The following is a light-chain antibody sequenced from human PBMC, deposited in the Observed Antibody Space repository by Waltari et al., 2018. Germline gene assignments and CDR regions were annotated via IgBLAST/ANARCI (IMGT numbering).Light chain of an antibody. CDR1: SSDIGRYNL. CDR3: CSYVGSAISV. J-gene: IGLJ3*02. CDR2: DVN. V-gene: IGLV2-23*02. Sequence: QSALTQTASVSGSPGQAITIYCSGTSSDIGRYNLVSWYQQHPGKAPTLIIYDVNKRPSGVSNRFSGSKSGNTAFLTISGLQTADEADYYCCSYVGSAISVFGGGTKLTVL.